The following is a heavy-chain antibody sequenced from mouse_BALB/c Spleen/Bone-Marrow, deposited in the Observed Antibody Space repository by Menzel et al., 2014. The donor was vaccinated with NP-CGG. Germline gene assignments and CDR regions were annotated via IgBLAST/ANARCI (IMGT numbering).Heavy chain of an antibody. Sequence: VQLQQSGTVLARPGASVKMSCKASGYTFTSYWMHWVKQRPGQGLEWIGTIYPGNSDTTYNQKFKGKAKLTAVTSTSTAYMELSCLTNEDSAVYYCTTLARNYFDYWGQGTTLTVSS. CDR1: GYTFTSYW. J-gene: IGHJ2*01. CDR3: TTLARNYFDY. V-gene: IGHV1-5*01. CDR2: IYPGNSDT.